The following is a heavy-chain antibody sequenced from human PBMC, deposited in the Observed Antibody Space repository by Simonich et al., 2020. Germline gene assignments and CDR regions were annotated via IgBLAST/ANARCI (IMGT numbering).Heavy chain of an antibody. D-gene: IGHD1-26*01. Sequence: HVQLQESGPGLVKPSETLSLTCTVSGGSISSYYWSWIRQPPGNALDWIGYLYYSGSTNSNPPLKRRVTISVDTSKNQFSLKLSSVTAADTAVYYCARSLGYYYYYYGMDVWGQGTTVTVSS. V-gene: IGHV4-59*08. CDR1: GGSISSYY. CDR2: LYYSGST. J-gene: IGHJ6*02. CDR3: ARSLGYYYYYYGMDV.